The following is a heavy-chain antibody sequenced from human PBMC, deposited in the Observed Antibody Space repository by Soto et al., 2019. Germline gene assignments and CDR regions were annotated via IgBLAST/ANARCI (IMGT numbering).Heavy chain of an antibody. D-gene: IGHD2-21*02. J-gene: IGHJ4*02. V-gene: IGHV1-46*02. CDR3: AGGGRIAVVTASFDY. Sequence: QVQLVQSGAEVRKPGASVKVSCKPSGYTFNTYYLHWLRQAPGQALEWMGVIHPSGGGTTYAQKCLGRVTVTRDTSRTRVFMELSSLRSDDTAVYYCAGGGRIAVVTASFDYWGQGTLVTVSS. CDR2: IHPSGGGT. CDR1: GYTFNTYY.